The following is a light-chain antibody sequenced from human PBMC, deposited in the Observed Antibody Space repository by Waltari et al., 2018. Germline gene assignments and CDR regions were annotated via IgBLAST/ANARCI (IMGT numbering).Light chain of an antibody. CDR3: QQYDNLWT. CDR2: DAS. CDR1: QDISNY. V-gene: IGKV1-33*01. J-gene: IGKJ1*01. Sequence: DIQMTQSPSSLSASVGDRVTITCQASQDISNYLNWYQQKPGKAPKRLIYDASNLETGVPSRFSGSGAGTDFTFTISSLQPEDIATYYCQQYDNLWTFGQGTKVEIK.